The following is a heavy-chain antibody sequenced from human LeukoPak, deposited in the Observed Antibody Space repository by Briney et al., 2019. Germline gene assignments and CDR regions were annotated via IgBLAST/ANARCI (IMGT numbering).Heavy chain of an antibody. J-gene: IGHJ3*01. CDR2: ISYDGSNK. Sequence: GGSLRLSRAASGFTFSSYGMHWVRQAPGKGLEWVAVISYDGSNKYYADSVKGRFTISRDNSKNTLYVQMNSLRAEDTAVYYCAKDQGRIVVVTAGVRAFDFWGQGTMVTVSS. CDR3: AKDQGRIVVVTAGVRAFDF. V-gene: IGHV3-30*18. D-gene: IGHD2-21*02. CDR1: GFTFSSYG.